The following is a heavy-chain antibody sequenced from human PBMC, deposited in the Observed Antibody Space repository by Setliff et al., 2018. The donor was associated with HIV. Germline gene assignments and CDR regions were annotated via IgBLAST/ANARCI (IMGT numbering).Heavy chain of an antibody. D-gene: IGHD6-13*01. Sequence: TLSLTCTVSGDSVNTHFWTWIRQPPGKGLECIGSFSYTGTTNYNPSLKSRVTISVDTSKNQFSLKLRSVTAADTAVYYCARDIRGSRAIDLWGQGTLVTVSS. V-gene: IGHV4-59*02. CDR1: GDSVNTHF. J-gene: IGHJ5*02. CDR3: ARDIRGSRAIDL. CDR2: FSYTGTT.